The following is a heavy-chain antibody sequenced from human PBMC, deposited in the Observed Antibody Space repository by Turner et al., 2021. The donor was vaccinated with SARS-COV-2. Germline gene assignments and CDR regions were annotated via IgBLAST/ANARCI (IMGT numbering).Heavy chain of an antibody. CDR2: IRSSSSYI. D-gene: IGHD3-22*01. J-gene: IGHJ3*02. Sequence: EVQLVESGGGLVKPGGSLRLSCAASGFTFSSYSMNWVRQAPGKGLEWFSSIRSSSSYIYYADSVKGRFTISRDNAKNSLYLQMNSLRAEDTAVYYCARDVTTYYYDSSGYYTDAFDIWGQGTMVTVSS. V-gene: IGHV3-21*01. CDR3: ARDVTTYYYDSSGYYTDAFDI. CDR1: GFTFSSYS.